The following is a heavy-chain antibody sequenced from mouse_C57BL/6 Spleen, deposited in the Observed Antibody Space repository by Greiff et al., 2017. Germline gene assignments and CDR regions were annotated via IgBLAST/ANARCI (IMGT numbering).Heavy chain of an antibody. J-gene: IGHJ2*01. V-gene: IGHV1-81*01. Sequence: VKLMESGAELARPGASVKLSCKASGYTFTSSGISWVKQRTGQGLEWIGEIYPRSGNTYYNEKFKGKATLTADKSSSTAYMELRSLTSEDSAVYFCARWITTVVAREGFDYGGQGTTLTVSS. CDR2: IYPRSGNT. CDR3: ARWITTVVAREGFDY. CDR1: GYTFTSSG. D-gene: IGHD1-1*01.